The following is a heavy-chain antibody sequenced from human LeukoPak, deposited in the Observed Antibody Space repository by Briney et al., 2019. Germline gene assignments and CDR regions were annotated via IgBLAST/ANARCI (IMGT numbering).Heavy chain of an antibody. CDR3: AKWGAQSGSYRVVDC. CDR2: SNGDGGST. Sequence: GGSLRLSCAASGITFSRYAMCWVGQARGRGLEWVSASNGDGGSTYYADSVKGRFTISRDNSNNTLFLQMNSLRVEDTAVYYCAKWGAQSGSYRVVDCWGRGTLVTVSS. V-gene: IGHV3-23*01. D-gene: IGHD3-10*01. CDR1: GITFSRYA. J-gene: IGHJ4*02.